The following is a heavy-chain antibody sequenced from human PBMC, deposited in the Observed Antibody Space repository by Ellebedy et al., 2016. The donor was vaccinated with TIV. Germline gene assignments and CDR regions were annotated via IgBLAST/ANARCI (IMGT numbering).Heavy chain of an antibody. CDR3: ASLGFCSSNNCFYGMDV. J-gene: IGHJ6*02. CDR1: GFPFRGYW. V-gene: IGHV3-7*03. D-gene: IGHD2-2*01. CDR2: INEDGSVK. Sequence: GESLKISXAASGFPFRGYWMSWVRQAPGKGLEWVANINEDGSVKFFVDSVKGRFTISRDNAVFLEMNSLRAEDTAVYYCASLGFCSSNNCFYGMDVWGQGTTVTVSS.